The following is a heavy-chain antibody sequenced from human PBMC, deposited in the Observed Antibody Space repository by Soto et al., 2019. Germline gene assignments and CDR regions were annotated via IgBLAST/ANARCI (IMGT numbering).Heavy chain of an antibody. V-gene: IGHV3-23*01. D-gene: IGHD3-22*01. J-gene: IGHJ4*02. CDR3: ARDFPYYYDSSGPSPTDY. CDR1: GFTFSSYA. CDR2: ISGSGAGS. Sequence: PGGSLRLSCAASGFTFSSYAMNWVRQAPGKGLEWVSAISGSGAGSYYADSVKGRFTISRDNSKNTLYLQMNSLRAEDTAVYYCARDFPYYYDSSGPSPTDYWGQGTLVTVSS.